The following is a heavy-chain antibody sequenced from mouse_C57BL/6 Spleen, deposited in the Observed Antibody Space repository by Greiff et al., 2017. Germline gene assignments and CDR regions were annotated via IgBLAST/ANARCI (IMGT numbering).Heavy chain of an antibody. D-gene: IGHD1-1*01. CDR1: GFTFSDYG. V-gene: IGHV5-17*01. CDR2: ISSGSSTI. J-gene: IGHJ4*01. Sequence: EVQLQESGGGLVKPGGSLKLSCAASGFTFSDYGMHWVRQAPEKGLEWVAYISSGSSTIYYADTVKGRFTISRDNAKNTLFLQMTSLRSEDTAMYYCARYYYGPYAMGYWGQGASVTVSS. CDR3: ARYYYGPYAMGY.